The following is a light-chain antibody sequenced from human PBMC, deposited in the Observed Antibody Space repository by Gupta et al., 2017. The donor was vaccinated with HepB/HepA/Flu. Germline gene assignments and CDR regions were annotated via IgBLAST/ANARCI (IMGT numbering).Light chain of an antibody. CDR1: SSDVGSYNL. Sequence: QSALSQPASVSRSPGQSITTSRTGTSSDVGSYNLVSWYQQHPGKAPKLMIYEVSKRPSVVSNRFSGSKSGNTASLTISVLQAEDEAYYYCCSYAGSSTWVFGGGTKLTVL. CDR3: CSYAGSSTWV. V-gene: IGLV2-23*02. J-gene: IGLJ3*02. CDR2: EVS.